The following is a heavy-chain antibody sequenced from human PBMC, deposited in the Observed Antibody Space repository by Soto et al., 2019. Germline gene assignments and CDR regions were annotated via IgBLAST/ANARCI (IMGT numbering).Heavy chain of an antibody. J-gene: IGHJ6*02. V-gene: IGHV2-5*02. CDR1: GFSLSTSGGG. CDR3: AHRPTVLRFPGGMDV. CDR2: IYWDDDK. D-gene: IGHD3-3*01. Sequence: QITLKESGPTLVKPTQTLTLNCTFSGFSLSTSGGGVGWIRQPTGKALEWLALIYWDDDKRYSPSLKSRLTITKDTSKNQVVLTMTNMDPVDTATYYCAHRPTVLRFPGGMDVWGQGTTVTVSS.